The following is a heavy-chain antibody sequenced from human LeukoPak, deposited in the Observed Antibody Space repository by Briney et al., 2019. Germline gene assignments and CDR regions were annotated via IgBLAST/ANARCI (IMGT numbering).Heavy chain of an antibody. V-gene: IGHV3-53*01. CDR2: IYSVDST. D-gene: IGHD4-23*01. J-gene: IGHJ4*02. Sequence: GGSLRLSCAASGFTVSSNYMSWVRQAPGKGLEWVSVIYSVDSTYYADSVKGRFTISRDNSKNTLYLQMNSLRAKDTAVYYCARDRSYGGRNWGQGTLVTVSS. CDR3: ARDRSYGGRN. CDR1: GFTVSSNY.